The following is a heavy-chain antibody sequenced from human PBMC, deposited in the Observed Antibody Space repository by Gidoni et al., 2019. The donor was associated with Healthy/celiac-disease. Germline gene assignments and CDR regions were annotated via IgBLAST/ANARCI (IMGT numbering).Heavy chain of an antibody. V-gene: IGHV4-39*01. D-gene: IGHD6-13*01. CDR3: ARRDRAAAGNQESNEFDY. Sequence: LEWIGRIYYSGSTYYNPSLKSRVTISVDTSKNQFSLKLSSVTAADTAVYYCARRDRAAAGNQESNEFDYWGQGTLVTVSS. CDR2: IYYSGST. J-gene: IGHJ4*02.